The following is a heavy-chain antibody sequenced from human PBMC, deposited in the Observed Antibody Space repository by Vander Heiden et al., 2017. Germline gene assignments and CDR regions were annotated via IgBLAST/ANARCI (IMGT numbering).Heavy chain of an antibody. Sequence: QVQLVESGGGVVQPGRSLRLSCAASGFTFSSYAMHWVRQAPGKGLEWVAVISYDGSNKYYADSVKGRFTISRDNSKNTLYLQMNSLRAEDTAVYYCAREWELLYGFDYWGQGTLVTVSS. D-gene: IGHD3-10*01. CDR1: GFTFSSYA. CDR2: ISYDGSNK. J-gene: IGHJ4*02. CDR3: AREWELLYGFDY. V-gene: IGHV3-30-3*01.